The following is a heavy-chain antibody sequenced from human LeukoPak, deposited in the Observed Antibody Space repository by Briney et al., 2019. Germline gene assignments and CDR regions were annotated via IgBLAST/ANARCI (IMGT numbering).Heavy chain of an antibody. CDR3: ARGGGELRLLDY. CDR1: GFTFSSYA. CDR2: ISYDGSNK. Sequence: GGSLRLSCAASGFTFSSYAMHWVRQAPGKGLEWVAVISYDGSNKYYADSVKGRFTISRDNSKNTLYLQMNSLRAEDTAVYYCARGGGELRLLDYWGQGTLVTVS. D-gene: IGHD1-26*01. V-gene: IGHV3-30-3*01. J-gene: IGHJ4*02.